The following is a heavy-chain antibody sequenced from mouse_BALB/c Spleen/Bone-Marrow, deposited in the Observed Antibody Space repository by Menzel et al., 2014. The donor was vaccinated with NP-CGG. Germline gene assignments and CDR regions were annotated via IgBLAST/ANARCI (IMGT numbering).Heavy chain of an antibody. CDR3: ARIWAYYAMDY. V-gene: IGHV5-6-3*01. Sequence: EVQLVESGGGLVQPGGSLKLSCAASGFTFSSYGMSWVRQTPDKRLELVATINSNDGSTYYPDSVKGRFTISRDNAKNTLYLQMSSLKSEDTAMYYCARIWAYYAMDYWGQGTSVTVSS. CDR2: INSNDGST. J-gene: IGHJ4*01. D-gene: IGHD4-1*01. CDR1: GFTFSSYG.